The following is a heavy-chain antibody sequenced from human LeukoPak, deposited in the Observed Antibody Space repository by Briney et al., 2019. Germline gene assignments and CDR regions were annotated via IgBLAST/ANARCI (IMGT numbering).Heavy chain of an antibody. J-gene: IGHJ4*02. CDR3: VRFGLTSSLDY. CDR2: IYPGDSDT. D-gene: IGHD6-13*01. CDR1: GYTFTSYW. V-gene: IGHV5-51*01. Sequence: GESLKISCKVSGYTFTSYWIGWVRQMSGKGLEWMGLIYPGDSDTRYSPSFQGQVTFSVDASISTAYLQLSGLRASDTAIYYCVRFGLTSSLDYWGQGTLVTVSS.